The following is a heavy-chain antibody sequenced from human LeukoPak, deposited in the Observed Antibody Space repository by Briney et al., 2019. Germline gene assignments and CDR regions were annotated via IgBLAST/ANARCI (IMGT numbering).Heavy chain of an antibody. J-gene: IGHJ6*02. Sequence: SETLSLTCTVSGGSISSGGYYWSWIRQHPGKGLGWIGYIYYSGSTYYNPSLKSRVTISVDTSKNQFSLKLSSVTAADTAVYYCARELRYCSSTSCYAADYYYGMDVWGQGTTVTVSS. CDR2: IYYSGST. D-gene: IGHD2-2*01. V-gene: IGHV4-31*03. CDR1: GGSISSGGYY. CDR3: ARELRYCSSTSCYAADYYYGMDV.